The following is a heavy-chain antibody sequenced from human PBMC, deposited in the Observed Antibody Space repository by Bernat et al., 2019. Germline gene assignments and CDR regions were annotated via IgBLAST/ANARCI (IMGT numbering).Heavy chain of an antibody. V-gene: IGHV3-66*01. CDR3: ARDFDDSSTT. D-gene: IGHD3-22*01. CDR1: GFTVSRIY. Sequence: EVQMVESGGGLVQPGGSLRLSCAASGFTVSRIYMSWVRQAPGKGLEWVSVIYSGGSTYYADSVKGRFTISRDNSKNTLYLKMNSLRAEDTAVYYCARDFDDSSTTWGQGTLGTVSS. CDR2: IYSGGST. J-gene: IGHJ4*02.